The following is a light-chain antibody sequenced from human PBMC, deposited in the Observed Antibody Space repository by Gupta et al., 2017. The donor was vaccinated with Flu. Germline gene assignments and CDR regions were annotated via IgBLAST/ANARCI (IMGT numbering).Light chain of an antibody. CDR2: QDN. CDR3: SQWDDTSNGGV. Sequence: TATITCTGSSNNVGKGDEAWLQQQQDQTPKDLSYQDNNRPSGGAEGLSAGRTGGTAALTITGRQPEEEADDYYSQWDDTSNGGVFGGGTKLTVL. V-gene: IGLV10-54*01. J-gene: IGLJ2*01. CDR1: SNNVGKGD.